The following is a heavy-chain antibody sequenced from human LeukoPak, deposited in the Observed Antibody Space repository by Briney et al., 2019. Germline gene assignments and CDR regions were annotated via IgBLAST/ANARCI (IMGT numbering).Heavy chain of an antibody. CDR3: ARDPLFSYAFDI. CDR1: GFTFSSYW. J-gene: IGHJ3*02. CDR2: INSDGGST. Sequence: PGGSLRLSCAASGFTFSSYWMHWVRQAPGKGLVWVSRINSDGGSTSYADSVKGRFTISRDNAKNTLYLQMNSLRAEDTAVYYCARDPLFSYAFDIWGQGTMVTVSS. V-gene: IGHV3-74*01. D-gene: IGHD3-10*02.